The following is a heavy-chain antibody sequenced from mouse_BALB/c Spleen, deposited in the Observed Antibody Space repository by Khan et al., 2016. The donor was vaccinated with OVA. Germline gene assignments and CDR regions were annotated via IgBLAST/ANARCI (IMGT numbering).Heavy chain of an antibody. CDR1: GFTFNNYG. D-gene: IGHD2-3*01. V-gene: IGHV5-6-3*01. CDR3: SRDGYYETYFDY. J-gene: IGHJ2*01. CDR2: INSNGGST. Sequence: EVELVESGGGLVQPGGSLKLSCAASGFTFNNYGMSWVRQTPDKRLELVATINSNGGSTYYPDSVQGRFTISRDNGKNTLYLQMSSLKSEDTAMXYCSRDGYYETYFDYWGQGTTLTVSS.